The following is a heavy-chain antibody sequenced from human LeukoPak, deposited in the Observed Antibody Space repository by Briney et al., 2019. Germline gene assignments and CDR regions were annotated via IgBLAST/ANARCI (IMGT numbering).Heavy chain of an antibody. CDR2: FDPKDGET. Sequence: SVKVSCKASGGTFSSYAISWVRQAPGQGLEWMGGFDPKDGETIYAQKFQGRVTITADESTSTAYMELSSLRSEDTAVYYCACARWLQPPLWNWGQGTLVTVSS. V-gene: IGHV1-69*13. CDR1: GGTFSSYA. CDR3: ACARWLQPPLWN. D-gene: IGHD5-24*01. J-gene: IGHJ4*02.